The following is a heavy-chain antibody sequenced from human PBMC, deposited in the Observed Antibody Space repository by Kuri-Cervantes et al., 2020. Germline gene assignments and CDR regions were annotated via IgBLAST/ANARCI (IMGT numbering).Heavy chain of an antibody. CDR1: GGSISSSSYY. J-gene: IGHJ6*02. Sequence: SETLSLTCTVSGGSISSSSYYWGWIRQPPGKGLEWIANIHHSGSILYNPSLMSRVTISVDTSKKQFSLKLSSVTAADTAVYYCAGRGYALAIWGQGTTVTVSS. D-gene: IGHD5-12*01. V-gene: IGHV4-39*01. CDR2: IHHSGSI. CDR3: AGRGYALAI.